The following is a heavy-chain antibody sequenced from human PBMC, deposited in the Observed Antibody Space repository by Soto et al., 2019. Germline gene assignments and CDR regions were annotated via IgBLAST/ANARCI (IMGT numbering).Heavy chain of an antibody. V-gene: IGHV1-18*01. CDR1: GYTFTSYG. D-gene: IGHD2-2*01. CDR2: FNPYNGNT. Sequence: ASVKVSCKASGYTFTSYGTSWVRQAPGQGLEWMGWFNPYNGNTNYAQKLQGRVTMTADTSTDTAYMELSSLRSDDTAVYYCATVSTSYCSSTSCPLDVWGKGTTVTVSS. CDR3: ATVSTSYCSSTSCPLDV. J-gene: IGHJ6*04.